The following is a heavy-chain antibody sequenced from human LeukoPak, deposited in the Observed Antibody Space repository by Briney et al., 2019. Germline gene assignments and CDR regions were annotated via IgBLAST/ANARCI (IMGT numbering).Heavy chain of an antibody. J-gene: IGHJ4*02. CDR2: FDPEDGET. CDR1: GYSLTELS. V-gene: IGHV1-24*01. D-gene: IGHD3-22*01. CDR3: AADRADFDSSGCALDY. Sequence: ASVKVSCKVSGYSLTELSMQWVRQAPGKGLEWMGGFDPEDGETIYAEKFQGRVTMTEDTSTDTAYMELSSLRSEDTAVYYCAADRADFDSSGCALDYWGQGTLVTVSS.